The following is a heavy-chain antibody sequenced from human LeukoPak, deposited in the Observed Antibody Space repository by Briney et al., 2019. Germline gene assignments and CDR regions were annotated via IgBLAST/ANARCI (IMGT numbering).Heavy chain of an antibody. V-gene: IGHV3-64*01. CDR2: ISSNGGST. Sequence: GGSLRLSCAASGFTFSSYAMHWVRQAPGKGLEYVSAISSNGGSTYYANSVKGRFTVSRDNSKNTLYLQMGSLRAEDMAVYYCARGPHWGQGTLVTVSS. CDR1: GFTFSSYA. CDR3: ARGPH. J-gene: IGHJ4*02.